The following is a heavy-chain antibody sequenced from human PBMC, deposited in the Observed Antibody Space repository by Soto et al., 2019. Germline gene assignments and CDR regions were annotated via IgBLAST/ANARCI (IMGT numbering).Heavy chain of an antibody. CDR1: GGTFSSYA. D-gene: IGHD3-22*01. V-gene: IGHV1-69*12. J-gene: IGHJ5*02. Sequence: QVQLVQSGAEVKKPGSSVKVSCKASGGTFSSYAISWVRQAPGQGLEWMGGIIPIFGTANYAQKFQGRVTITAGESTSTAYMELSSLRSEDTAVYYCARDRSYDSSGYPNWFDPWGQGTLVTVSS. CDR2: IIPIFGTA. CDR3: ARDRSYDSSGYPNWFDP.